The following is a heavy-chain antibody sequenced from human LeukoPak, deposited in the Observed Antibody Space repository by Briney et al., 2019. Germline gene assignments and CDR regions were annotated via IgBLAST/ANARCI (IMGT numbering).Heavy chain of an antibody. CDR2: FNPNSSGT. Sequence: GASVKVSCKASGLTFTGYFMHWFRQAPGHGLEWMGWFNPNSSGTNYAQKFQGRFTMTRDTSISTAYMELSRLRSDDTAVYYCAALGHCDSTSCFGPIDFWGQGTLVTVSS. CDR3: AALGHCDSTSCFGPIDF. CDR1: GLTFTGYF. J-gene: IGHJ4*02. V-gene: IGHV1-2*02. D-gene: IGHD2-2*01.